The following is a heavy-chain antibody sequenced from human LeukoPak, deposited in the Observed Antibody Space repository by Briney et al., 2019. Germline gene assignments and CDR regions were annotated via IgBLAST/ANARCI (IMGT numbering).Heavy chain of an antibody. D-gene: IGHD6-13*01. CDR1: GGSISSSSYY. J-gene: IGHJ4*02. CDR2: IYYSGST. CDR3: ARDFVSSWYVPFDY. V-gene: IGHV4-39*07. Sequence: SETLSLTCTVSGGSISSSSYYWGWIRQPPGKGLEWIGSIYYSGSTYYNPSLKSRVTISVDTSKNQFSLKLSSVTAADTAVYYCARDFVSSWYVPFDYWGQGTLVTVSS.